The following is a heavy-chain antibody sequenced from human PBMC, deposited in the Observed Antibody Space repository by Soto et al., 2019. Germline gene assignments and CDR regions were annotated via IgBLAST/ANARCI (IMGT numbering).Heavy chain of an antibody. D-gene: IGHD6-19*01. V-gene: IGHV3-30*03. CDR2: LSYEGSEE. CDR1: GFNFGVFG. Sequence: GGSLRLSCAASGFNFGVFGMHWVRQAPGKGLEWLSVLSYEGSEEYYADSVRGRFTISRDNSKNTQFLQMDSLRVDDTGVYYFALTRRSSLLDVADPGFEYWRQRTLVAVSS. CDR3: ALTRRSSLLDVADPGFEY. J-gene: IGHJ4*02.